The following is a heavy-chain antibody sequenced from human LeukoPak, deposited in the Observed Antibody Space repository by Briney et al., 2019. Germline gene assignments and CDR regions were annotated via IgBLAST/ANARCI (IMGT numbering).Heavy chain of an antibody. CDR1: GGSISEYY. V-gene: IGHV4-59*01. D-gene: IGHD5-18*01. J-gene: IGHJ4*02. CDR3: ARGRGYSLIYYFDY. CDR2: IYYRGTT. Sequence: SETLSLTCTVSGGSISEYYWNWIRQPPGKGMEWNGYIYYRGTTNYNPSLNSRVTISLDSSKNQFSLKLSSVTAADTAVYYCARGRGYSLIYYFDYWGQGTLVTVSS.